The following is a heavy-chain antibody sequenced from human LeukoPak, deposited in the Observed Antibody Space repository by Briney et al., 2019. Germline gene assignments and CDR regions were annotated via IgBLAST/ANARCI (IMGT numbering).Heavy chain of an antibody. CDR3: AKDERNWNYNLASQTYD. CDR1: GFTVSSNY. CDR2: IYSGGST. D-gene: IGHD1-7*01. J-gene: IGHJ4*02. V-gene: IGHV3-53*01. Sequence: GGSLRLSCAAFGFTVSSNYMSWVRQAPGKGLEWVSVIYSGGSTYYADSVKGRFTISRDNSKNTLYLQMSSLRAEDTAVYYCAKDERNWNYNLASQTYDWGQGTLVTVSS.